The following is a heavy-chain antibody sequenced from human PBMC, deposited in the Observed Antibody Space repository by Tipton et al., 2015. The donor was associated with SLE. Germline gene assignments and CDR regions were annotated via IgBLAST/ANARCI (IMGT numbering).Heavy chain of an antibody. Sequence: GSLRLSCAASGFTFSSYAMSWVRQAPGKGLEWVSAISGSGGSTYYADSVKGRFTISRDNSKNTLYLQMNSLRPEDTAVYYCAGSSSEKREYHYYYYAMDVWGQGTTVTVSS. CDR1: GFTFSSYA. J-gene: IGHJ6*02. D-gene: IGHD6-6*01. CDR3: AGSSSEKREYHYYYYAMDV. CDR2: ISGSGGST. V-gene: IGHV3-23*01.